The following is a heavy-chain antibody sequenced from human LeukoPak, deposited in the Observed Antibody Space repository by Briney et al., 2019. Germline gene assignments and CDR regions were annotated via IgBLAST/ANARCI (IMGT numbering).Heavy chain of an antibody. J-gene: IGHJ5*02. D-gene: IGHD2-2*02. CDR3: ARASLLGYCSSTSCYKYNWFDP. CDR1: GYTFTSYD. Sequence: GASVKVSCKASGYTFTSYDINWVRQDTGQGLEWMGWMNPNSGNTGYAQKFQGRVTMTRNTSISTAYMELSSLRSEDTAVYYCARASLLGYCSSTSCYKYNWFDPWGQGTLVTVSS. V-gene: IGHV1-8*01. CDR2: MNPNSGNT.